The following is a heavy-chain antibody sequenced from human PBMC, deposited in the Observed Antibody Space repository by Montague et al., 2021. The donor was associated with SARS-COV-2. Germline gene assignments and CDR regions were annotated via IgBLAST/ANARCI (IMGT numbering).Heavy chain of an antibody. Sequence: SETLSLTCSVSGFSISSGYYWGWIRQTPGKGLEWIGAINYSGTTYYNPPLKSRVTISLDTAKNQFSLKMTSVTAADTAVYYCARHWGIAAAGNWGQGTLVTVSS. D-gene: IGHD6-13*01. J-gene: IGHJ4*02. CDR1: GFSISSGYY. CDR2: INYSGTT. CDR3: ARHWGIAAAGN. V-gene: IGHV4-38-2*02.